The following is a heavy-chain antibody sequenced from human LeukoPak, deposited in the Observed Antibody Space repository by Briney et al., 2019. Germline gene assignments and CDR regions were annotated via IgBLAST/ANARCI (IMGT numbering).Heavy chain of an antibody. Sequence: SVKVSCKASGGTFSSYAISWVRQAPGQGLEWMGGIIPIFGTANYAQKFQGRVTITTDEPTSTAYMELSSLRSEDTAVYYCARGSLGGYYYYYMDVWGKGTTVTVSS. CDR3: ARGSLGGYYYYYMDV. CDR2: IIPIFGTA. D-gene: IGHD3-16*01. J-gene: IGHJ6*03. V-gene: IGHV1-69*05. CDR1: GGTFSSYA.